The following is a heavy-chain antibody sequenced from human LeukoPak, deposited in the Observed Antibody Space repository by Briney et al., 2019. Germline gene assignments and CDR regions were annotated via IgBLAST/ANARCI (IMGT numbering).Heavy chain of an antibody. D-gene: IGHD2-21*02. Sequence: GGSLRLSCAASGFTFSSYAMSWVRQAPGKGLEWVSAISGSGGSTYYADSVKGRFTISRDNSKNTLYLQMNGLRAEDTAVYYCAKDGDMVTADQGNAFDIRGQGTMVTVSS. CDR3: AKDGDMVTADQGNAFDI. CDR1: GFTFSSYA. V-gene: IGHV3-23*01. CDR2: ISGSGGST. J-gene: IGHJ3*02.